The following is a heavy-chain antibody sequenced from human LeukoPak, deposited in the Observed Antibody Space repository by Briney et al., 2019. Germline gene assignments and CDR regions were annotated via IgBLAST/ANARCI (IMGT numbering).Heavy chain of an antibody. CDR2: IYASGST. CDR1: GDSISSGSYY. J-gene: IGHJ4*02. Sequence: ASQTLSLTCTVSGDSISSGSYYWSWIRQPAGKGLEFIGRIYASGSTNYNPPLKSRVTISVDTSKTRFSLRLSSVTAADTAVYYCARGDSTAGLHYWGQGTLVTVSS. V-gene: IGHV4-61*02. CDR3: ARGDSTAGLHY. D-gene: IGHD2-21*02.